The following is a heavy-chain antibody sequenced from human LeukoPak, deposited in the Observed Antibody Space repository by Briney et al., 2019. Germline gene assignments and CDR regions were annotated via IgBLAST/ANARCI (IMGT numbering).Heavy chain of an antibody. CDR3: TRDVWGDRDNYFDC. V-gene: IGHV3-23*01. Sequence: GGSLRLSCAASGFTFSSYAMSWVRQAPGKGLEWVSGINGSGGRTTYAGSVKGRFTISRDNSKKTLYLQMNNLRAEDTAVYYCTRDVWGDRDNYFDCWGQGTLVTASS. J-gene: IGHJ4*02. D-gene: IGHD2-8*01. CDR1: GFTFSSYA. CDR2: INGSGGRT.